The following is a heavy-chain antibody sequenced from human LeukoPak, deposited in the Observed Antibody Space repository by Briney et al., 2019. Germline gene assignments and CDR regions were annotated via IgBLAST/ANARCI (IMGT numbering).Heavy chain of an antibody. CDR2: IYSSGST. D-gene: IGHD2-15*01. J-gene: IGHJ4*02. V-gene: IGHV4-59*01. CDR3: ARYSCTSGTCYYFDY. Sequence: SETLSLTCTVSGGSISSYYWSWIRQPPGKGLEWIGYIYSSGSTQYNPSLKSRVTMSVDTSKNQFSLKLSSVTAADTAVYFCARYSCTSGTCYYFDYWGQGILVTVSS. CDR1: GGSISSYY.